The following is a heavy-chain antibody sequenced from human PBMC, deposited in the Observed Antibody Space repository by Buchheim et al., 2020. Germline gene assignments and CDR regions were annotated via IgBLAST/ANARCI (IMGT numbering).Heavy chain of an antibody. Sequence: EVQLVESGGGLVQPGGSLRLSCAASGFTFSSYSMNWVRQAPGKGLEWVSYISSSSSTIYSADSVKGRFTISRDNAKNSLYLQMNSLRAEDTAVYYCARATPYSSGWTFGYWGQGTL. V-gene: IGHV3-48*01. CDR2: ISSSSSTI. J-gene: IGHJ4*02. CDR1: GFTFSSYS. D-gene: IGHD6-19*01. CDR3: ARATPYSSGWTFGY.